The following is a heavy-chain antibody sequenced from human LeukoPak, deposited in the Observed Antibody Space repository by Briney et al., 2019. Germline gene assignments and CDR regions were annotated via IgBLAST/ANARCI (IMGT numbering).Heavy chain of an antibody. Sequence: GGSLRLSCAASGFNFSSYSMNWVRQAPGKGLEWVSSISSSSSYIYYADSVKGRFTISRDNAKNSLYLQMNSLRAEDTAVYYCARGSSGWDDAFDIWGQGTMVTVSS. V-gene: IGHV3-21*01. CDR3: ARGSSGWDDAFDI. CDR1: GFNFSSYS. CDR2: ISSSSSYI. J-gene: IGHJ3*02. D-gene: IGHD6-19*01.